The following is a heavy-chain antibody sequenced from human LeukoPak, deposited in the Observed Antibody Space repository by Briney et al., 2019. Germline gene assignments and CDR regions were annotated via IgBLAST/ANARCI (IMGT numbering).Heavy chain of an antibody. J-gene: IGHJ6*03. CDR2: IYYSGST. Sequence: SETLSLTCIVSGGSISSYYWSWIRQPPGKGLEWIGYIYYSGSTNYNPSLKSRVTISVDTSKNHFSLKLSSVTTADTAVYYCARSLAVAGYYYNFYMDVWGKGTMVTVSS. V-gene: IGHV4-59*01. CDR1: GGSISSYY. CDR3: ARSLAVAGYYYNFYMDV. D-gene: IGHD6-19*01.